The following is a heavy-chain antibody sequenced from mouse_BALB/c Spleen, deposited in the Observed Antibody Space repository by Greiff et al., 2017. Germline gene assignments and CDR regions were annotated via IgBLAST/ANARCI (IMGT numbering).Heavy chain of an antibody. J-gene: IGHJ4*01. CDR1: GFTFSSFG. CDR2: ISSGSSTI. Sequence: EVQRVESGGGLVQPGGSRKLSCAASGFTFSSFGMHWVRQAPEKGLEWVAYISSGSSTIYYADTVKGRFTISRDNPKNTLFLQMTSLRSEDTAMYYCARYDYDTDYAMDYWGQGTSVTVSS. V-gene: IGHV5-17*02. D-gene: IGHD2-4*01. CDR3: ARYDYDTDYAMDY.